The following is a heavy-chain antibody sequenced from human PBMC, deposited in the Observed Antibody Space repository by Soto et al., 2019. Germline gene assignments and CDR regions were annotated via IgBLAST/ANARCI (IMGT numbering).Heavy chain of an antibody. CDR2: IKQDGSER. CDR1: GFTFSNYC. J-gene: IGHJ4*02. Sequence: GGSLRLSCAASGFTFSNYCMSWVRQAPGKGLEWVANIKQDGSERYYVDSVKGRFTISRDDAKNSLYLQMNSLRAEDTSVYYCARSTGISGSTFFDFWGQGTPVTVSS. V-gene: IGHV3-7*01. CDR3: ARSTGISGSTFFDF. D-gene: IGHD1-7*01.